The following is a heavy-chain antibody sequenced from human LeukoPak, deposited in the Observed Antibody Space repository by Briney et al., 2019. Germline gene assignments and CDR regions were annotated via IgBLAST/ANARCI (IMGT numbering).Heavy chain of an antibody. CDR2: IYYSGST. D-gene: IGHD3-10*01. Sequence: SETLSLTCTVSGGSISSSSYYWGWIRQPPGKGLEWIGSIYYSGSTYYNPSLKSRVTISVDTSKNQFSLKLSSVTAADTAVYYCARQAAPPLWFGESYYYYYMDVWGKGTTVTISS. J-gene: IGHJ6*03. CDR1: GGSISSSSYY. V-gene: IGHV4-39*01. CDR3: ARQAAPPLWFGESYYYYYMDV.